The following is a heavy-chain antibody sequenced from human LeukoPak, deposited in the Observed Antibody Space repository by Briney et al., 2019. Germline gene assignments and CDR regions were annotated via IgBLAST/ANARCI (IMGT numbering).Heavy chain of an antibody. Sequence: GGSLRLSCAASGFIFSSYAMGWVRQAPGKGLEWVSAISGIGDTTHYADSVKGRFTISRDNSKNTLFLQMDSLRAEDTAVYYCARDGYCSSTSCYDHYYYGMDVWGQGTTVTVSS. CDR2: ISGIGDTT. V-gene: IGHV3-23*01. D-gene: IGHD2-2*01. CDR1: GFIFSSYA. J-gene: IGHJ6*02. CDR3: ARDGYCSSTSCYDHYYYGMDV.